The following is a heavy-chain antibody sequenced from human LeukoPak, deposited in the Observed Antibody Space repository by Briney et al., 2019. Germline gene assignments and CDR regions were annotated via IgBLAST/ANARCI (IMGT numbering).Heavy chain of an antibody. J-gene: IGHJ4*02. CDR2: IYPGDSDT. Sequence: GGSLEISCKGSGSSFTSYWIGWVRQLPGKGLEWRGSIYPGDSDTRYSPSFQGQVTFSADKSISTAYLQWSSLKASDTAMYYCARIKYSSLRGYARNFDYWGQGTLVTVSS. V-gene: IGHV5-51*01. CDR3: ARIKYSSLRGYARNFDY. D-gene: IGHD6-6*01. CDR1: GSSFTSYW.